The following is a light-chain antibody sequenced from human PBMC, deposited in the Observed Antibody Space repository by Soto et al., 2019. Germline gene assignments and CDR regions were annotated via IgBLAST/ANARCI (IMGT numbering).Light chain of an antibody. V-gene: IGLV2-14*01. CDR1: SSDVGGYNY. CDR3: NSYTGSGTVV. CDR2: EVS. J-gene: IGLJ2*01. Sequence: QSVLTQPASVSGSPGQSISISCTGTSSDVGGYNYVSWYQQHPGKAPKLMIYEVSNRPSGVSNRFSGSKSGNTASLTISGLQAEDEADYYCNSYTGSGTVVFGGGTKLTVL.